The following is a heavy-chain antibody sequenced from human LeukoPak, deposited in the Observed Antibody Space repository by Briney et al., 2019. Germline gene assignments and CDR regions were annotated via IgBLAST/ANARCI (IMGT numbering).Heavy chain of an antibody. CDR3: ARVPNRGDKFDP. CDR2: MNPNSGNT. Sequence: ASVKVSCKASGYTFTSYDINWVRQATGQGLEWMGWMNPNSGNTGYAQKFQGRVTMTRDTSIGTAYMELSSLRSEDSAVYYRARVPNRGDKFDPWGQGTLVTVSS. J-gene: IGHJ5*02. D-gene: IGHD4-17*01. V-gene: IGHV1-8*01. CDR1: GYTFTSYD.